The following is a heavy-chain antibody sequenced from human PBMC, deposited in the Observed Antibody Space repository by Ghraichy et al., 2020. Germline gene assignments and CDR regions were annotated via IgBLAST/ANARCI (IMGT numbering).Heavy chain of an antibody. CDR3: ARHLDSSSWYLGF. CDR2: IYYRGST. J-gene: IGHJ4*02. V-gene: IGHV4-39*01. CDR1: GGSISSTSYS. Sequence: SETLSLTCTVSGGSISSTSYSWAWIRQPPGKGLEWIGSIYYRGSTFYNPSLKSRVSISIDRSKNQFSLKLSSVTAADTAVYYCARHLDSSSWYLGFWGQGTLVTVSS. D-gene: IGHD6-13*01.